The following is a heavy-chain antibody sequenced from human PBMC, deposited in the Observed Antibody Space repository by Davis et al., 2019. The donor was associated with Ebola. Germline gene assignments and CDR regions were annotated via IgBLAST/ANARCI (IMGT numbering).Heavy chain of an antibody. D-gene: IGHD3-10*01. CDR3: AREMVRGVISANGMDV. V-gene: IGHV3-7*01. Sequence: GESLKISCAASGFTFSHYWMSWVRQAPGKGPEWVAIINQDESEKYYVDSVKGRFTISRDNAKNSLYLQMNSLRAEDTAVYYCAREMVRGVISANGMDVWGQGTTVTVSS. CDR1: GFTFSHYW. J-gene: IGHJ6*02. CDR2: INQDESEK.